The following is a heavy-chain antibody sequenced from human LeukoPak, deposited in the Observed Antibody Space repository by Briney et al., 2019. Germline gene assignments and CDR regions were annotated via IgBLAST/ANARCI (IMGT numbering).Heavy chain of an antibody. CDR1: GSSLDNYA. V-gene: IGHV3-48*04. CDR3: AGDPSVGSTWYYYVDV. Sequence: TGGSLRLSCEAPGSSLDNYAMSWVRQAPGKGLEYIAYISRSSLAINYAESVRGRFIVSRDNARNSLYLQMNGLRADDTAVYHCAGDPSVGSTWYYYVDVWGKGTTVTVSS. D-gene: IGHD6-13*01. CDR2: ISRSSLAI. J-gene: IGHJ6*03.